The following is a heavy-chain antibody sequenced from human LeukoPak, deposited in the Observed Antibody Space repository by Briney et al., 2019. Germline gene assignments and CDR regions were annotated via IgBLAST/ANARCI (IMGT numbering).Heavy chain of an antibody. D-gene: IGHD3-9*01. CDR1: GYTFTSYD. Sequence: ASVKVSCKASGYTFTSYDINWVRQATRQGLEWMGWMNPNSGNTGYAQKFQGRVTMTRNTSISTAYMELSGLRSEDTAVYYCARMARDDFDWLLGDYMDVWGKGTTVTVSS. CDR2: MNPNSGNT. CDR3: ARMARDDFDWLLGDYMDV. J-gene: IGHJ6*03. V-gene: IGHV1-8*01.